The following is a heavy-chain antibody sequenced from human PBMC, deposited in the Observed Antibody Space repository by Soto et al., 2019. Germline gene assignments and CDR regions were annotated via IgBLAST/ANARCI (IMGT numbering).Heavy chain of an antibody. CDR1: GYTFTSYD. Sequence: GASVKVSCKASGYTFTSYDINWVRQATGQGLEWMGWMNPNSGNTGYAQKFQGRVTMTRNTSISTAYMELSSLRSEDTAVYYCARVAVVVVAADEDYYYYYYMDVWGKGTTVTVSS. CDR3: ARVAVVVVAADEDYYYYYYMDV. D-gene: IGHD2-15*01. J-gene: IGHJ6*03. CDR2: MNPNSGNT. V-gene: IGHV1-8*01.